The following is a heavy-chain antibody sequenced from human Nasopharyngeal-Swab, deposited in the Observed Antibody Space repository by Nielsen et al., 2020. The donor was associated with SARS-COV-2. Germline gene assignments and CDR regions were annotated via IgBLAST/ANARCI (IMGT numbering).Heavy chain of an antibody. CDR1: GFTFSSYW. CDR2: INSDGSST. D-gene: IGHD3-3*01. CDR3: ARDLRFFTPSNYYYYGMDV. J-gene: IGHJ6*02. Sequence: GGSLRLSCAASGFTFSSYWRHWVRHTPGKGLVWVSRINSDGSSTSYADSVKGRFTISRDNAKNTLYLQMNSLRAEDTAVYYCARDLRFFTPSNYYYYGMDVWGQGTTVTVSS. V-gene: IGHV3-74*01.